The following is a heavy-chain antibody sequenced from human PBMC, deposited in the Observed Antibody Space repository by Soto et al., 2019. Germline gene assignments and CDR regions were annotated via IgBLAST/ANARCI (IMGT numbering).Heavy chain of an antibody. J-gene: IGHJ6*02. CDR2: IYYSGST. CDR3: ARLYSSGWPRKNGMDV. D-gene: IGHD6-19*01. CDR1: GGSISSYY. Sequence: LSLTCTVSGGSISSYYWSWIRQPPGKGLEWIGYIYYSGSTNYNPSLKSRVAISVDTSKNQFSLKLSSVTAADTAVYYCARLYSSGWPRKNGMDVWGQGTTVTVSS. V-gene: IGHV4-59*01.